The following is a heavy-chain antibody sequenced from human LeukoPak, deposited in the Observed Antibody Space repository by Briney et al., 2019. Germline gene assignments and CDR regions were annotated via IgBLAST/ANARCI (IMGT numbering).Heavy chain of an antibody. D-gene: IGHD5-18*01. CDR1: GYTFTSYE. Sequence: GASVKVSCKASGYTFTSYEINWVRQATGQGLEWMGWMNPNSGNTGYAQKFQGRVTMTRNTSISTAYMELSSLRSEDTAVYYCARGSSVDTAMVTDYWGQGTLVTVSS. CDR2: MNPNSGNT. V-gene: IGHV1-8*01. CDR3: ARGSSVDTAMVTDY. J-gene: IGHJ4*02.